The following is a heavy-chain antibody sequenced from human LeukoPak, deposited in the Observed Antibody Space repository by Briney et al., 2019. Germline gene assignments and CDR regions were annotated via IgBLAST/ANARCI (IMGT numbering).Heavy chain of an antibody. CDR2: ITSSSSTI. V-gene: IGHV3-48*01. CDR3: ARSDSSSWSYYYYYMDV. CDR1: GFTFSTYN. J-gene: IGHJ6*03. D-gene: IGHD6-13*01. Sequence: GGSLRLSRAASGFTFSTYNMNWVRQAPGKGLEWVSSITSSSSTIYYADSVKGRFTISRDNAKNSLYLQMNSLRAEDTAVYYCARSDSSSWSYYYYYMDVWGKGTTVTVSS.